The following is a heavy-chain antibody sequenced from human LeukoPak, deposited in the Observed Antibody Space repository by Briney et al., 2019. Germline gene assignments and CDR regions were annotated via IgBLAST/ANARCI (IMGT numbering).Heavy chain of an antibody. V-gene: IGHV1-46*01. CDR1: GYTFTAYY. Sequence: GASVKVSCKASGYTFTAYYIHWVRQAPGQGLEWMGIINPSGGSTSYAQKFQGRVTMTREMSTSTVYMELSSLRSEDTAVYYCARGNYGGEAFDIWGQGTMVTVSS. CDR2: INPSGGST. D-gene: IGHD4-23*01. CDR3: ARGNYGGEAFDI. J-gene: IGHJ3*02.